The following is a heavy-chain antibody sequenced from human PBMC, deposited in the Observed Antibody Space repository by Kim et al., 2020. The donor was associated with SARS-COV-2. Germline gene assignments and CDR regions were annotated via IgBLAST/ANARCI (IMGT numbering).Heavy chain of an antibody. J-gene: IGHJ5*02. CDR3: VRVNGNYALGWFAP. CDR2: IYSGGST. V-gene: IGHV3-53*05. CDR1: GFTVSGDY. D-gene: IGHD3-22*01. Sequence: GGSLRLSCEASGFTVSGDYMSWVRQAPGKGLEWVSVIYSGGSTYYAESVKGRFTISRDDPKNILYLQMNSLRTEDTAVYYCVRVNGNYALGWFAPWGPGTVVTVSS.